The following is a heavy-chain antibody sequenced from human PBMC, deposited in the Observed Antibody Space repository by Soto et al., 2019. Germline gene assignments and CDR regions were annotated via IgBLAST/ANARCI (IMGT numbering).Heavy chain of an antibody. J-gene: IGHJ4*02. CDR1: GGSFSGYY. Sequence: SETLSLTCAVYGGSFSGYYWSWIRQPPGKGLEWIGEINHSGSTNYNPSLKSRVTISVDTSKNQFSLKLSSVTAADTAVYYCASAPYDILTGYRKPFDYWGQGTLVTVSS. V-gene: IGHV4-34*01. CDR2: INHSGST. CDR3: ASAPYDILTGYRKPFDY. D-gene: IGHD3-9*01.